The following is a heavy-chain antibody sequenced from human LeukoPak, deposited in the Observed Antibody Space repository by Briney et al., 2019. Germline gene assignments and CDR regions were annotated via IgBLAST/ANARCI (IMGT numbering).Heavy chain of an antibody. CDR2: IDSSGNSI. Sequence: GGSLRLSCAASGFTFSSYSMDWVRQAPGKGLEWVSAIDSSGNSICYADSVKGRFTISRDNAKNSLYLQMNSLRAEDTAVYYCARQNGWELLAFDIWGQGTMVTVSS. CDR3: ARQNGWELLAFDI. D-gene: IGHD1-26*01. J-gene: IGHJ3*02. V-gene: IGHV3-21*01. CDR1: GFTFSSYS.